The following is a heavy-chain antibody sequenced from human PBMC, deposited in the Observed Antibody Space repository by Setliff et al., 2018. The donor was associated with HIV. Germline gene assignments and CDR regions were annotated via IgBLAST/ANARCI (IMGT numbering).Heavy chain of an antibody. J-gene: IGHJ4*02. V-gene: IGHV3-30*07. CDR1: GFIFSSYA. Sequence: GGSLRLSCAASGFIFSSYAMHWVRQAPGKGLEWVAVMSYDGNNKYYADSVKGRFTISRDNAKNSLYLQMNSLRAEDTAVYYCVKPTGYESGWPFDYWGQGTLVTVSS. CDR2: MSYDGNNK. D-gene: IGHD6-19*01. CDR3: VKPTGYESGWPFDY.